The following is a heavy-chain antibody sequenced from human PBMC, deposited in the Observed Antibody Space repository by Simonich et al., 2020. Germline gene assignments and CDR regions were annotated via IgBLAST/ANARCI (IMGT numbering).Heavy chain of an antibody. D-gene: IGHD4-17*01. Sequence: EVQLVESGGGLVQPGGSLRLSCAASGFTFSSYEMNWVRQAPGKGLEWVAYIRRSGSTIYDADSVKGRFTISRDNAKNSRYLQMNSLRAEDTAVYYCARHYYGDYYFDYWGQGTLVTVSS. CDR3: ARHYYGDYYFDY. CDR1: GFTFSSYE. J-gene: IGHJ4*02. V-gene: IGHV3-48*03. CDR2: IRRSGSTI.